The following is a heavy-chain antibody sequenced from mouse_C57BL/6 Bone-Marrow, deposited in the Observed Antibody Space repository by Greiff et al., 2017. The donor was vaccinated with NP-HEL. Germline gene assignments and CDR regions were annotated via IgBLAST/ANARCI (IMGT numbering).Heavy chain of an antibody. CDR1: GYTFTSYW. V-gene: IGHV1-53*01. CDR2: INPSNGGT. D-gene: IGHD1-1*01. Sequence: QVQLQQPGAELVMPGASVKLSCKASGYTFTSYWMHWVKQRPGQGLEWIGNINPSNGGTNYNEKFKSKATLTVDKSSSTAYMQLSSLTSEDSAVYYCARRGVITTVVAPFDYWGQGTTLTVSS. CDR3: ARRGVITTVVAPFDY. J-gene: IGHJ2*01.